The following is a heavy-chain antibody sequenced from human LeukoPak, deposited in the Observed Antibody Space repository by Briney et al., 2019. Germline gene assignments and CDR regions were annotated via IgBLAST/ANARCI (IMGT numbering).Heavy chain of an antibody. D-gene: IGHD2-2*01. V-gene: IGHV4-39*07. J-gene: IGHJ5*02. CDR2: IYYSGST. Sequence: SETLSLTCTVSGGSISSSSYHWGWIRQPPGKGLEWIGSIYYSGSTYYNPSLKSRVTISVDTSKNQFSLKLGSVTAADTAVYYCARGSSQRSNWFDPWGQGTLVTVSS. CDR1: GGSISSSSYH. CDR3: ARGSSQRSNWFDP.